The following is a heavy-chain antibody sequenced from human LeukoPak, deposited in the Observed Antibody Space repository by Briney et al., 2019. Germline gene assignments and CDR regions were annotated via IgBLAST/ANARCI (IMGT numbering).Heavy chain of an antibody. Sequence: ASVKVSCKASGYTFTGYYMHWVRQAPGQGLEWMGWINPNSGGTNYAQKFQGRVTMTRDTSITTAYMELSRVRSDDTAVYYCARGGYSGTEKPNDYWGQGTLVTVSS. CDR3: ARGGYSGTEKPNDY. V-gene: IGHV1-2*02. D-gene: IGHD5-12*01. CDR1: GYTFTGYY. CDR2: INPNSGGT. J-gene: IGHJ4*02.